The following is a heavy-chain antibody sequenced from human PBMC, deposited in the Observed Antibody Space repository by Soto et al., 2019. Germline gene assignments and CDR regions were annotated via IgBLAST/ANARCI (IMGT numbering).Heavy chain of an antibody. CDR3: ARDPYGGYIFDS. CDR2: ISFDGANI. D-gene: IGHD5-12*01. V-gene: IGHV3-30-3*01. J-gene: IGHJ4*02. Sequence: QVQLVESGGGVVQPGTSLRLSCAASGFLFRNYAMHWVRQSPAKGLEWLAVISFDGANIFYAGAAKGRFTISRDNSKQTLYLQLDILRPEDTGVYFCARDPYGGYIFDSWGQGTQVTLSS. CDR1: GFLFRNYA.